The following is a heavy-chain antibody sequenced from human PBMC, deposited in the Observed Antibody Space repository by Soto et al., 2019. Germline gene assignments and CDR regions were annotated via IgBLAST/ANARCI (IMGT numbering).Heavy chain of an antibody. D-gene: IGHD4-4*01. CDR2: IGGSGGAT. Sequence: EVQLLESGGGLVQPGESLRLSCAASGFTFSSYAMGWVRQPPGKGLEWVSTIGGSGGATFYADSMKGQFTISRDNAKNTLYLQMNGLRAADTAVYYGARDARDYRGYLQHWGQGSLVTVSS. CDR1: GFTFSSYA. J-gene: IGHJ1*01. V-gene: IGHV3-23*01. CDR3: ARDARDYRGYLQH.